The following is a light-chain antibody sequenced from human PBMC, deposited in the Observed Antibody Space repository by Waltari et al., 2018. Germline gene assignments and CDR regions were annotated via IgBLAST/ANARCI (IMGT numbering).Light chain of an antibody. CDR3: QQLNNYPVT. J-gene: IGKJ5*01. CDR2: TAY. CDR1: QGISNY. V-gene: IGKV1-9*01. Sequence: DIQLTQSPSFLSASVGDTVTITCRASQGISNYLAWYQQKPGGAPKLLIYTAYTLQSGVPSRFNGSGSVTEVTLTIDSLQPEDFATYYCQQLNNYPVTFGQWTRLEIK.